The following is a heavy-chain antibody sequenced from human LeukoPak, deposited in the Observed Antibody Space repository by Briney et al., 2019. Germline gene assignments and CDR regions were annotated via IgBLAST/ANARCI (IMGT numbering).Heavy chain of an antibody. D-gene: IGHD3-22*01. CDR2: INAGNGNT. CDR1: GYTFTSYA. J-gene: IGHJ4*02. V-gene: IGHV1-3*01. Sequence: ASVKVSCKASGYTFTSYAMHWVRQAPGQRLEWMGWINAGNGNTKYSQKFQGRVTITRDTSASTAYMELSSLRSEDTAVYYCARSRTYYYDSSGSWDGYWGQGTLVTVSS. CDR3: ARSRTYYYDSSGSWDGY.